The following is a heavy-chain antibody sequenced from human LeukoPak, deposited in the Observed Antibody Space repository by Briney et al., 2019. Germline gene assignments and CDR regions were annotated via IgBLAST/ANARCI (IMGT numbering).Heavy chain of an antibody. CDR3: AKDISHLLLTGVDS. D-gene: IGHD3-9*01. V-gene: IGHV3-9*01. J-gene: IGHJ4*02. CDR1: GFTFDDYA. Sequence: GRSLRLSCATSGFTFDDYAMHWVRQAPGKGLEWVSGISWKSDNIVYADSVKGRFTISRVDAKNSLYLQMNNLRPEDTAVYYCAKDISHLLLTGVDSWGQGTRVTVSS. CDR2: ISWKSDNI.